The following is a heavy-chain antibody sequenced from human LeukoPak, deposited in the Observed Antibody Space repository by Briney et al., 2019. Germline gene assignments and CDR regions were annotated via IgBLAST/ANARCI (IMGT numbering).Heavy chain of an antibody. CDR1: GFTFSTYF. J-gene: IGHJ4*02. V-gene: IGHV3-23*01. D-gene: IGHD3-22*01. CDR2: ISGSGGNT. Sequence: PGGSLRLSYAASGFTFSTYFMSWVRQAPGAGLEWVSSISGSGGNTYYADSVKGRFTISRDNSKKTVYLEMNSLRAEDTAVYYCAKPSYYDSTGYSFDYWGQGTLVTVSP. CDR3: AKPSYYDSTGYSFDY.